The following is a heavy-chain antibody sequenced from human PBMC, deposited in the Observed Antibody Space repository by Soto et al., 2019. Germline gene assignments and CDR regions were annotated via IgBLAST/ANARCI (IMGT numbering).Heavy chain of an antibody. Sequence: GGSLRLSCAASGFAFSSYWMSWVRQAPGKGLEWVANIKQDGSEKYYVDSVKGRFTISRDNAKNSLYLQMNSLRAEDTAVYYCAREIGYCSGGSCPPGGAFDIWGQGAMVTVS. J-gene: IGHJ3*02. V-gene: IGHV3-7*01. D-gene: IGHD2-15*01. CDR2: IKQDGSEK. CDR3: AREIGYCSGGSCPPGGAFDI. CDR1: GFAFSSYW.